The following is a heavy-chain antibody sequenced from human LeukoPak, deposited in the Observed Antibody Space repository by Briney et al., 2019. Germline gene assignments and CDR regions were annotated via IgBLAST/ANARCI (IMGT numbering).Heavy chain of an antibody. CDR2: ISGGGGGT. CDR1: GFTFSSYA. V-gene: IGHV3-23*01. Sequence: PGGSLRLSCAASGFTFSSYAMRWVRQAPGKGLEWVSAISGGGGGTYYAGSVKGRFTISRDNARNTLYLQMNSLRAGDTAIYYCTRGTTTSSFDYWGQGTLVTVSS. J-gene: IGHJ4*02. D-gene: IGHD6-6*01. CDR3: TRGTTTSSFDY.